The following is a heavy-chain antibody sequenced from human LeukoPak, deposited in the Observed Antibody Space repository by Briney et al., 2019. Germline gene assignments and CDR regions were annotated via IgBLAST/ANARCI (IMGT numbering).Heavy chain of an antibody. CDR3: AAEYSSSWFGGLDY. D-gene: IGHD2-2*01. Sequence: GGSLRLSCAASGFTFSSYAMSWVRQAPGKGLEWVSAISGSGGSTYYADSVKGRFTISRDNAKNTLYLQMNSLRAEDTAVYYCAAEYSSSWFGGLDYWGQGALVTVSS. J-gene: IGHJ4*02. V-gene: IGHV3-23*01. CDR1: GFTFSSYA. CDR2: ISGSGGST.